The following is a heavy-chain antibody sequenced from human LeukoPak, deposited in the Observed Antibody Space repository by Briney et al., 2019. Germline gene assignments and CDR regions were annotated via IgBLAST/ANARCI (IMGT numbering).Heavy chain of an antibody. V-gene: IGHV3-74*01. CDR2: SNGDGSST. J-gene: IGHJ6*02. CDR1: GFTFSVYW. CDR3: ARGARYGMDV. Sequence: GGSLRLSCAASGFTFSVYWMHWVRQAPGEGLVWVSFSNGDGSSTRNAGSVKGRFTISRDNAKNTLYLQMNSLRAEDTAVYYCARGARYGMDVWGQGTTVTVSS.